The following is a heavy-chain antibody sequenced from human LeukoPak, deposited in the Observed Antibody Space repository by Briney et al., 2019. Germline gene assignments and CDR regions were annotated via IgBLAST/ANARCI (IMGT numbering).Heavy chain of an antibody. Sequence: PGESLRLSCATSGFTFSRYAMTWVRQAPGGGLEWVSAISENGYSTYYADSVKGRFTISRDNFRNTLYLQMNSLRAEDAAIYYCAKEKSRHTDFDYWGQGTLVTVSS. D-gene: IGHD5-18*01. CDR3: AKEKSRHTDFDY. CDR2: ISENGYST. J-gene: IGHJ4*02. V-gene: IGHV3-23*01. CDR1: GFTFSRYA.